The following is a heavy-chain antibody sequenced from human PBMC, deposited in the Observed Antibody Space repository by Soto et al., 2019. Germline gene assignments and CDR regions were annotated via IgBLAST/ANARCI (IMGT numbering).Heavy chain of an antibody. CDR2: IIPIFGTA. V-gene: IGHV1-69*13. Sequence: SVKVSCKASGGTFSSYAISWVRQAPGQGLEWMGGIIPIFGTANYAQKFQGRVTITADESTSTAYMELSSLRSEDTAVYYCARSTRWIQLWDGGMDVWGQGTTVTVSS. J-gene: IGHJ6*02. CDR1: GGTFSSYA. D-gene: IGHD5-18*01. CDR3: ARSTRWIQLWDGGMDV.